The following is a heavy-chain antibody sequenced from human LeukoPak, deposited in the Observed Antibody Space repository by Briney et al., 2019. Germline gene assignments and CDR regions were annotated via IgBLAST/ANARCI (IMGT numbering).Heavy chain of an antibody. V-gene: IGHV1-2*02. CDR1: GYTFTGYY. CDR2: INPNSGGT. CDR3: ARSRSSGWDKFDY. D-gene: IGHD6-19*01. Sequence: ASVKVSCKASGYTFTGYYMHWVRQAPGQGLEWMGWINPNSGGTNYAQKFQGRVTMTRDTSISTAYMELSGLRSDDTAVYYCARSRSSGWDKFDYWGQGTLVTVSS. J-gene: IGHJ4*02.